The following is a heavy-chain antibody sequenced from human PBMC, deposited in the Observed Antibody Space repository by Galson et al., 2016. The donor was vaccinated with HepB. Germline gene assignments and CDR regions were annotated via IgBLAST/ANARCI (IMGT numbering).Heavy chain of an antibody. D-gene: IGHD6-19*01. J-gene: IGHJ4*02. Sequence: QSGAEVKKPGDSLKISCKASGYRFSSHWSGWVRQMPGKGLEWMGIIYPGDSDTRYSPSFQGQVTISADRSVSTSYLQWNNLKASDSASYYWARNPGSNGWFSWGQGTLVTVSS. CDR3: ARNPGSNGWFS. CDR1: GYRFSSHW. CDR2: IYPGDSDT. V-gene: IGHV5-51*01.